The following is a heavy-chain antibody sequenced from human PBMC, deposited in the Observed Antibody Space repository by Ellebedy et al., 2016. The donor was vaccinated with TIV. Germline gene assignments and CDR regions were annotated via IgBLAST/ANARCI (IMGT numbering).Heavy chain of an antibody. D-gene: IGHD2-15*01. J-gene: IGHJ5*02. CDR1: GYTFTSYG. V-gene: IGHV1-18*04. CDR3: ARGSPRLGACIVSGNWFDP. Sequence: ASVKVSCXASGYTFTSYGISWVRQAPGQGLEWMGWISAYNGNTNYAQKLQGRVTMTTDTSTSTAYMELRSLRSDDTAVYYCARGSPRLGACIVSGNWFDPWGQGTLVTVSS. CDR2: ISAYNGNT.